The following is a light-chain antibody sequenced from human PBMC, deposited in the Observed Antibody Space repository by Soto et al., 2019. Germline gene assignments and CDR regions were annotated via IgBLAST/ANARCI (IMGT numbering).Light chain of an antibody. Sequence: QSALTQPPSVSGAPGQRVTISCTGSSSNIGAGYNVHWYQHLPGTAPKLLIYNSYNRPSGVPDRFSGSKSGSSASLAITGLQADDEADYYCQSYDNSLRASLFGGGTKLTVL. CDR3: QSYDNSLRASL. J-gene: IGLJ3*02. CDR2: NSY. V-gene: IGLV1-40*01. CDR1: SSNIGAGYN.